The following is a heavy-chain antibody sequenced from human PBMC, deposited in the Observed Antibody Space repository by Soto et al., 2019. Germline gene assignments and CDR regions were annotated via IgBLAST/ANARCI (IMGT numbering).Heavy chain of an antibody. CDR3: ARAGRSSSKPVFDY. D-gene: IGHD2-2*01. CDR2: IYYSGSP. V-gene: IGHV4-59*01. J-gene: IGHJ4*02. CDR1: GGSISGYY. Sequence: PSETLSLTCTVSGGSISGYYWSWIRQPPGKGLEWIGYIYYSGSPNYNPSLKSRVTISVDTSQNQFSLKLSSVTAADTAVYYCARAGRSSSKPVFDYWGQGNPATVSS.